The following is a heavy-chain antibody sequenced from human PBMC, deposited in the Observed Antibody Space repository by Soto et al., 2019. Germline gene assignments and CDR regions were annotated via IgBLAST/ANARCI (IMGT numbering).Heavy chain of an antibody. J-gene: IGHJ2*01. V-gene: IGHV1-8*01. Sequence: QAQLVQSETEVKKPGASVKVSCQASGYTFTNYDIFWMRQATGEGLEWMGWMNPYSNNAGYAEKFQGRVTMTRDTSTSTAYMELSGLTSEDTAVYYCARGASYYYDKHGDYRNWYFDLWGRGTLLRVSS. CDR3: ARGASYYYDKHGDYRNWYFDL. D-gene: IGHD3-22*01. CDR2: MNPYSNNA. CDR1: GYTFTNYD.